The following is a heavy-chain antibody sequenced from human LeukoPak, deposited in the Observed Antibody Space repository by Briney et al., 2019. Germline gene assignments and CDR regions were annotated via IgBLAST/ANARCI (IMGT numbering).Heavy chain of an antibody. CDR3: ARAQEDIVATIKVDPKDY. D-gene: IGHD5-12*01. CDR1: GYTFTSYG. V-gene: IGHV1-18*01. J-gene: IGHJ4*02. CDR2: ISAYNGNT. Sequence: ASVKVSCKASGYTFTSYGISWVRQAPGQGLEWMGWISAYNGNTNYAQKLQGGVTMTTDTSTSTAYMELRSLRSDDTAVYYCARAQEDIVATIKVDPKDYWGQGTLVTVSS.